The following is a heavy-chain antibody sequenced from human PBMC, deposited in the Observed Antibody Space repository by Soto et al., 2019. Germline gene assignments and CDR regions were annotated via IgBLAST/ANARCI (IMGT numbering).Heavy chain of an antibody. CDR1: GASLSDNY. J-gene: IGHJ3*01. Sequence: SETLSLTCAVYGASLSDNYWGWIRQPPGKGLEWIGSIYSSGSAYYNPSLKSRVTISVDTSKNQFSLKQTSVTAADTAVYYCATPVSSGYQAFEVWGQGTMVTVSS. CDR2: IYSSGSA. CDR3: ATPVSSGYQAFEV. V-gene: IGHV4-39*01. D-gene: IGHD3-22*01.